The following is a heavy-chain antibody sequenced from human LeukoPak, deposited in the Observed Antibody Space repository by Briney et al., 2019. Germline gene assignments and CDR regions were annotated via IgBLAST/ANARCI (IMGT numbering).Heavy chain of an antibody. V-gene: IGHV1-2*02. CDR1: GYTFTGYY. D-gene: IGHD6-13*01. CDR3: ARGGSSSWYGGNWFDP. Sequence: GASVKVSCKASGYTFTGYYMHWVRQAPGQGLEWMGWINPNSGGTNYAQKFQGRVTMTRDTSISTAYMELSRLRSDDTAVYYCARGGSSSWYGGNWFDPWGQGTLVTVSS. J-gene: IGHJ5*02. CDR2: INPNSGGT.